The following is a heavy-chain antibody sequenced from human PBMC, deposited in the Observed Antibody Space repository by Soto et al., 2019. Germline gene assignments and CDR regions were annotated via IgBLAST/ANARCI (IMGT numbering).Heavy chain of an antibody. CDR3: ATIYFISTSCDSPSHLFDP. D-gene: IGHD2-2*01. CDR2: INAGNWNT. CDR1: GYTFSKFA. J-gene: IGHJ5*02. V-gene: IGHV1-3*01. Sequence: DSVKVSCKASGYTFSKFAMHWVRQAPGQRIERMGGINAGNWNTKYSQKFQGRVTITRATSASTAYMELSSLRSEHTAVYYSATIYFISTSCDSPSHLFDPWGQGTLVTVSS.